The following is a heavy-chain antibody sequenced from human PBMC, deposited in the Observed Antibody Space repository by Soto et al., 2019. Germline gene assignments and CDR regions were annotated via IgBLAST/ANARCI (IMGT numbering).Heavy chain of an antibody. D-gene: IGHD5-12*01. CDR2: IIPIFGTK. J-gene: IGHJ5*02. CDR1: GGTFSNYA. V-gene: IGHV1-69*15. Sequence: QVHLVQSGAEVKKPGSSVNVSCKASGGTFSNYAITWVRQAPGQGLEWVGRIIPIFGTKNVAQKFQGRVTRTADESTTTAYMELSGLRSDDTAVYYCAKDGGADGYFGNWLDPWGQGTLVTVAS. CDR3: AKDGGADGYFGNWLDP.